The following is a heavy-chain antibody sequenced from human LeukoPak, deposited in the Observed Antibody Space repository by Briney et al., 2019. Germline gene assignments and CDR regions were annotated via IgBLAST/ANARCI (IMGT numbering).Heavy chain of an antibody. J-gene: IGHJ4*02. Sequence: GASVKVSCKASRYTFAAHHIHWVRQAPGQGLEWMGWILPDGRDTKYSQKFQDRMTLTTDTSTNTAYMELSRLKPDDTAVYYCSGRYGPGPVWGQGTLISASP. CDR1: RYTFAAHH. V-gene: IGHV1-2*02. CDR2: ILPDGRDT. CDR3: SGRYGPGPV. D-gene: IGHD3-10*01.